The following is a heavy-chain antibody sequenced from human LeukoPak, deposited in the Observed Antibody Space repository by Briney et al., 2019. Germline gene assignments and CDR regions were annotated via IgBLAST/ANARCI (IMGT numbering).Heavy chain of an antibody. CDR2: ISSSSSYI. CDR1: GFTFSSYS. D-gene: IGHD6-13*01. V-gene: IGHV3-21*01. Sequence: GGSLRLSCAASGFTFSSYSMNWVRQAPGKGLEWVSSISSSSSYIYYADSVKGRFTISRDNAKNSLYLQMTSLRAEDTAMYYCARTPGYSSSWYLYYFDYWGQETLVTVSS. CDR3: ARTPGYSSSWYLYYFDY. J-gene: IGHJ4*02.